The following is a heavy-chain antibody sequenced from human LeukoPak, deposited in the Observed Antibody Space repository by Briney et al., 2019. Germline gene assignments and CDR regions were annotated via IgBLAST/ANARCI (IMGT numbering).Heavy chain of an antibody. V-gene: IGHV1-2*02. J-gene: IGHJ6*03. CDR3: ARAYCSSTSCPLPYYYYYMDV. CDR1: GGTFSSYA. Sequence: ASVKVSCKASGGTFSSYAISWVRQAPGQGLEWMGWINPNSGGTNYAQKFQGRVTMTRDTSISTAYMELSRLRSDDTAVYYCARAYCSSTSCPLPYYYYYMDVWGKGTTVTVSS. D-gene: IGHD2-2*01. CDR2: INPNSGGT.